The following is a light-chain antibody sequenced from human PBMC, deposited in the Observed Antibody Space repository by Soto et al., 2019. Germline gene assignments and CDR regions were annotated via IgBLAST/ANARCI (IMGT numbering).Light chain of an antibody. CDR3: QQYGRSPLT. J-gene: IGKJ4*01. CDR2: GAS. CDR1: ESVSSSY. Sequence: DIVLTQSPGTLALSPGERATLSCRASESVSSSYLAWYQQKPGQAPRLLIYGASIRATGIPDRFSGSGSGTDFTLTISRLEPEAFAVYYCQQYGRSPLTFGGGTKVEIK. V-gene: IGKV3-20*01.